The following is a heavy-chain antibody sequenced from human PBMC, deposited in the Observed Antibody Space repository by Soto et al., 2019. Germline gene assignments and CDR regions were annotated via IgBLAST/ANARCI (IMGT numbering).Heavy chain of an antibody. V-gene: IGHV1-69*06. CDR2: IIPIFGTA. D-gene: IGHD4-17*01. CDR3: ARDLHSTVVTRKNAFDI. Sequence: QVQLVQSGAEVKKPGSSVKVSCKASGGTFSSYAISWVRQAPGQGLEWMGGIIPIFGTANYAQKFQGRVTITADKSTSTAYMELSSLRSEDTAVYYCARDLHSTVVTRKNAFDIWGQGTMFTVSS. CDR1: GGTFSSYA. J-gene: IGHJ3*02.